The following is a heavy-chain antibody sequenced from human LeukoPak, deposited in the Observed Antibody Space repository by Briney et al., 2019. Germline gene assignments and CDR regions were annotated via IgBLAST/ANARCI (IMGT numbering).Heavy chain of an antibody. Sequence: GGSLRLPCAASGFTFSNYALSWVRQAPGKGLEWVSDIGGSGGSTYYADSVKGRFTISRDNSKNTMYLQMNSLRAEDTAVYYCAKEGYSSGWYGRSFDYWGQGTLVTVSS. J-gene: IGHJ4*02. V-gene: IGHV3-23*01. D-gene: IGHD6-19*01. CDR2: IGGSGGST. CDR1: GFTFSNYA. CDR3: AKEGYSSGWYGRSFDY.